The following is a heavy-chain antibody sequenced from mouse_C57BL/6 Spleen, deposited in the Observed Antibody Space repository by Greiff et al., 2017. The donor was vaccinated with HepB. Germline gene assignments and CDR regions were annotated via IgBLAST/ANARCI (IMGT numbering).Heavy chain of an antibody. J-gene: IGHJ2*01. V-gene: IGHV7-3*01. Sequence: EVMLVESGGGLVQPGGSLSLSCAASGFTFTDYYMSWVRQPPGKALEWLGFIRNKANGYTTEYSASVKGRFTISRDNSQSILYLQMNALRAEDSATYYCARYWPYSPFDYWGQGTTLTVSS. CDR3: ARYWPYSPFDY. D-gene: IGHD2-12*01. CDR2: IRNKANGYTT. CDR1: GFTFTDYY.